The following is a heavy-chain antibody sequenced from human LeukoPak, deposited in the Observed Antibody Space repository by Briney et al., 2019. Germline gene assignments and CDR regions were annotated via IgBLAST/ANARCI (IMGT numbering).Heavy chain of an antibody. Sequence: AAVKVSCKASGYTFTSYGISWVRQAPGQGLEWMGWISAYNGNTNYAQKLQGRVTMTTDTSTSTDYMELRSLRSDDTAVYYCAREQRDSSGYYPFDYWGQGTLVTVSS. J-gene: IGHJ4*02. D-gene: IGHD3-22*01. V-gene: IGHV1-18*01. CDR3: AREQRDSSGYYPFDY. CDR2: ISAYNGNT. CDR1: GYTFTSYG.